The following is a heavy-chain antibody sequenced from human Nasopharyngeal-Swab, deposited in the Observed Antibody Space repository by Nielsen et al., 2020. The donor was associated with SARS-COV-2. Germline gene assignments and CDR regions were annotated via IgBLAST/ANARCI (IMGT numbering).Heavy chain of an antibody. V-gene: IGHV3-21*03. CDR3: TTDLGVVPAAMRRYYYYGMDV. Sequence: GESLKISCAASGFTFSSYSMNWVRQAPGKGLEWVSSISSSSSYIYYADSVKGRFTISRDNAKNSLYLQMNSLKTEDTAMYYCTTDLGVVPAAMRRYYYYGMDVWGQGTTVTVSS. CDR2: ISSSSSYI. CDR1: GFTFSSYS. D-gene: IGHD2-2*01. J-gene: IGHJ6*02.